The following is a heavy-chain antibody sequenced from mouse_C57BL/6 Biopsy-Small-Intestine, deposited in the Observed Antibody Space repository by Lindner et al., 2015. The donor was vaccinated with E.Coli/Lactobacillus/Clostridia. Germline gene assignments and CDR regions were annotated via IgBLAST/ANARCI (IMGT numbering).Heavy chain of an antibody. J-gene: IGHJ3*02. V-gene: IGHV1S14*01. CDR2: ISAYNGNI. Sequence: SVKVSCKTSGYTFNTYGIAWVRQAPGQGLEWVGWISAYNGNINYAQKFEGRVAMTTDTATNTAYLELRSLRSDDTAVYYCARDLYRRVDMATKFWGTWGQGTLVTVS. CDR3: ARDLYRRVDMATKFWGT. D-gene: IGHD2-3*01. CDR1: GYTFNTYG.